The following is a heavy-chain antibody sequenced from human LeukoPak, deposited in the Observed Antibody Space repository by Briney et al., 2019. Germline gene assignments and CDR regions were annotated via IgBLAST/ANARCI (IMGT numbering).Heavy chain of an antibody. Sequence: SETLSLTCAVHGGSFSGYYWSWIRQPPGKGLEWIGEINHSGSTNYNPSLKSRVTISVDTSKNQFSLKLSSVTAADTAVYYCARAVASVSGSHNFDYWGQGTLVTVSS. J-gene: IGHJ4*02. D-gene: IGHD1-26*01. CDR3: ARAVASVSGSHNFDY. CDR2: INHSGST. CDR1: GGSFSGYY. V-gene: IGHV4-34*01.